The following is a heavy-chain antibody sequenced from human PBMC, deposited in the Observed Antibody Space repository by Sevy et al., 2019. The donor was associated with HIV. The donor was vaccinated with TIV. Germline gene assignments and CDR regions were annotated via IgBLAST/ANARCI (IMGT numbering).Heavy chain of an antibody. CDR3: VRDNLGYKYGYATV. CDR1: GFTFSNYW. J-gene: IGHJ4*02. D-gene: IGHD3-16*01. V-gene: IGHV3-74*01. CDR2: ITRDGSST. Sequence: GGSLRLSCATSGFTFSNYWMHWDRLLPGKGLEWVARITRDGSSTSYADSVKGRFNNSTDNAKNPLHLKMISLRAEDSVLYCCVRDNLGYKYGYATVRGQGSLVTVPP.